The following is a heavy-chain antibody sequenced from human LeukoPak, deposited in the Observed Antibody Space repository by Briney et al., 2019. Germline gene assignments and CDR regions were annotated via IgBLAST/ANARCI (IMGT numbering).Heavy chain of an antibody. CDR1: GGSFSGFY. D-gene: IGHD6-13*01. V-gene: IGHV4-34*01. J-gene: IGHJ4*02. Sequence: PSETLSLTCGVYGGSFSGFYWSWIRQPPGKGLEWIGEINHSGSTDYNPSLKSRVTISVDTSKNQFSLKLSSVTAADTAVYYCARGGRSRYSSSWYGPSLDYWGQGTLVTVSS. CDR3: ARGGRSRYSSSWYGPSLDY. CDR2: INHSGST.